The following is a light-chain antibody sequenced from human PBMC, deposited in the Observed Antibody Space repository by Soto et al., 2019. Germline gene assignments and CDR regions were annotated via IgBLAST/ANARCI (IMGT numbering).Light chain of an antibody. CDR1: QSLLHTNGKTY. Sequence: DIVLTQTPLSLSVTPGQPASISCKSSQSLLHTNGKTYLYWFLQRPGQPPHLLLYELFSRFSGVPDKFSGSGSGTDFTLEISRVEAEDVGVYYCMQSIQVPWTFGQGTKVEIK. V-gene: IGKV2D-29*01. CDR2: ELF. J-gene: IGKJ1*01. CDR3: MQSIQVPWT.